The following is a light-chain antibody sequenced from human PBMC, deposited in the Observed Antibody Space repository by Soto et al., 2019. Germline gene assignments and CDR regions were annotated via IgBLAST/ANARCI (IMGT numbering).Light chain of an antibody. V-gene: IGKV3D-20*02. J-gene: IGKJ5*01. CDR2: GAS. Sequence: VLTQSPGTLSLSPVERATLSCRASQSVNNNYLAWYQQKPGQSPRLLIYGASIRATAIPDRFSGSGSGTDFTLTISRLEPEDSAVYYCQQRSNGPPITFGQGTRLEIK. CDR1: QSVNNNY. CDR3: QQRSNGPPIT.